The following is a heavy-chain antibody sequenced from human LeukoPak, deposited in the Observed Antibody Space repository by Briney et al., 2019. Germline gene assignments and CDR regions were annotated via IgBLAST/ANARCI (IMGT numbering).Heavy chain of an antibody. Sequence: PGGSLRLSCAASGFTVSSNYMSWVRQAPGKGLEWVSVIYSGGSTYYADSVKGRFTISRDNSKNTLYLQMNSPRAEDTAVYYCARHKPYSSGWYVLDYWGQGTLVTVSS. CDR2: IYSGGST. CDR3: ARHKPYSSGWYVLDY. CDR1: GFTVSSNY. D-gene: IGHD6-19*01. V-gene: IGHV3-53*01. J-gene: IGHJ4*02.